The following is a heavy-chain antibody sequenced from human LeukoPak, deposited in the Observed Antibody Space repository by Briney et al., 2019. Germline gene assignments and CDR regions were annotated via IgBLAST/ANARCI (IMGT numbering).Heavy chain of an antibody. D-gene: IGHD6-13*01. CDR3: AREGIAAAGPEATGVYWFDP. CDR1: GGTFSSYA. J-gene: IGHJ5*02. Sequence: SVKVSCKASGGTFSSYAISWVRQAPGQGLEWMGGIIPIFGTANYAQKFQGRVTITADKSTSTAYMELSSLRSEDTAVYYCAREGIAAAGPEATGVYWFDPWGQGTLVTVSS. V-gene: IGHV1-69*06. CDR2: IIPIFGTA.